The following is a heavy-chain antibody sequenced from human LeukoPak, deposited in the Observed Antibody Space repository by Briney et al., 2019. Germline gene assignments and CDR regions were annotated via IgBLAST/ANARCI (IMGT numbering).Heavy chain of an antibody. CDR1: GYSISSGYY. D-gene: IGHD3-10*01. CDR2: IYYSGST. J-gene: IGHJ3*02. CDR3: ARVGSGSYVRLWAFDI. Sequence: SETLSLTCTVSGYSISSGYYWGWIRQPPGKGLEWIGSIYYSGSTYYNPSLKSRVTISVDTSKNQFSLKLSSVTAADTAVYYCARVGSGSYVRLWAFDIWGQGTMVTVSS. V-gene: IGHV4-38-2*02.